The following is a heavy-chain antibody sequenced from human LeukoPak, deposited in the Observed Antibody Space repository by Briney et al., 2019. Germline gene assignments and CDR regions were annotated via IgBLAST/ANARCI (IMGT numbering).Heavy chain of an antibody. V-gene: IGHV3-23*01. J-gene: IGHJ4*02. CDR1: GITLSNYG. D-gene: IGHD3-10*01. CDR3: AKRGIVIRAVIIVGFHKEAYYFDY. Sequence: GGSLRLSCALSGITLSNYGMSWVRQAPGKGLEWVAGISDSGGSTNYADSVKGRFTISRDNPKNTLYLQMNSLRAEDTAVYFCAKRGIVIRAVIIVGFHKEAYYFDYWGQGALVTVSS. CDR2: ISDSGGST.